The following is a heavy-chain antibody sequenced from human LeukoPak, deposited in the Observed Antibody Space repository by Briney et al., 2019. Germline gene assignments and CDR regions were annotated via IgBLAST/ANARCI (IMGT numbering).Heavy chain of an antibody. J-gene: IGHJ3*02. Sequence: GESLKISCKASGYTFTNYWIGWVRQMPGKGLEWMGIIYPGDSDTRYSPSFQGQVTISADKSISTAYLQWSSLKASDTAMYYCASPIAVAGLDAFDIWGQGTMVTVSS. CDR2: IYPGDSDT. V-gene: IGHV5-51*01. CDR1: GYTFTNYW. D-gene: IGHD6-19*01. CDR3: ASPIAVAGLDAFDI.